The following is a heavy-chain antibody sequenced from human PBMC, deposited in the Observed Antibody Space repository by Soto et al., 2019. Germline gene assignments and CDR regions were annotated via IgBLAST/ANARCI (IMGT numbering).Heavy chain of an antibody. J-gene: IGHJ4*02. CDR3: ARDLSYGSASD. V-gene: IGHV3-33*01. Sequence: QVQLVESGGGVVQPGRSLRLSCVASGFIFSSHGFHWVRQAPGKGLEWVADVWYDGSKQFYAEAVKGRFTISRDDSKNTLDLKRNSLSVEDTATYYCARDLSYGSASDWGQGTLVTVST. CDR2: VWYDGSKQ. D-gene: IGHD3-10*01. CDR1: GFIFSSHG.